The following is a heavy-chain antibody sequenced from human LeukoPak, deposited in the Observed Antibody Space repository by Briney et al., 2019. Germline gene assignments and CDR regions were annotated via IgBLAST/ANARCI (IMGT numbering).Heavy chain of an antibody. CDR3: ASDKGYSNNYFDY. CDR1: GASISSITYY. J-gene: IGHJ4*01. V-gene: IGHV4-39*01. Sequence: SETLSLTCTVSGASISSITYYWGWIRQPPGKGLEWIGSIYYSGSTYYTTSLKSRVTISVDTSRNQFSLKLSSVTAADTALYYCASDKGYSNNYFDYWGQGTLVTVSS. D-gene: IGHD6-13*01. CDR2: IYYSGST.